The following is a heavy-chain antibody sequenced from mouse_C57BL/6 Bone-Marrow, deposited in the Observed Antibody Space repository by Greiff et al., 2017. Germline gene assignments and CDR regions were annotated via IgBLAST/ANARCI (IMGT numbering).Heavy chain of an antibody. V-gene: IGHV8-8*01. CDR3: GGIVGNYYGSPFAY. D-gene: IGHD1-1*01. CDR2: IWWDDDT. CDR1: GFSLSTFGMG. Sequence: QVTLKESGPGILQPSQTLSLTCSFSGFSLSTFGMGVGWIRPPSGKGLEWLAHIWWDDDTYYNPALKSRLTISKDTSKNQVFLKIANVDTADTATDYGGGIVGNYYGSPFAYWGQGTLVTVSA. J-gene: IGHJ3*01.